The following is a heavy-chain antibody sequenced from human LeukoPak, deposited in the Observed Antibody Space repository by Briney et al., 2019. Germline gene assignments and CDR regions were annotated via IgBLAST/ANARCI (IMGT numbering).Heavy chain of an antibody. CDR2: IYTSGST. V-gene: IGHV4-4*07. CDR3: ARDGDSPLDAFDI. CDR1: SYSINSGYY. Sequence: PSETLSLTCTVSSYSINSGYYWSRIRQPAGKGLEWIGRIYTSGSTNYNPSLKSRVTMSVDTSKNQFSLKLSSVTAGDTAVYYCARDGDSPLDAFDIWGQGTMVTVSS. J-gene: IGHJ3*02. D-gene: IGHD5-18*01.